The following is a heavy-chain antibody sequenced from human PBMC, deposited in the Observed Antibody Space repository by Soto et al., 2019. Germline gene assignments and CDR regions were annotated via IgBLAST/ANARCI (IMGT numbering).Heavy chain of an antibody. Sequence: GGSLRLSCAASGFTFSSYGMHWVRQAPGKGLEWVAVIWYDGSNKYYADSVKGRFTISRDNSKNTLYLQMNSLRAEDTAVYYCARDKYSSSWYVIDYWGQGTLVTVSS. CDR1: GFTFSSYG. CDR3: ARDKYSSSWYVIDY. D-gene: IGHD6-13*01. J-gene: IGHJ4*02. CDR2: IWYDGSNK. V-gene: IGHV3-33*01.